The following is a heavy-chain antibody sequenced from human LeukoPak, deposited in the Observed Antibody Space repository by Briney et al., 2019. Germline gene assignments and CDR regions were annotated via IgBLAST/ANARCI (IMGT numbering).Heavy chain of an antibody. CDR2: IYSGGRT. V-gene: IGHV3-53*01. J-gene: IGHJ3*02. CDR1: GFTVSSNY. Sequence: GGSLRLSCAASGFTVSSNYMSWVRQAPGKGLEWVSVIYSGGRTYYADSVKGRFTISRDNSKNTLYLQMNSLRAEDTAVYYCARDLVWAASGTLPFDIWGQGTMVTVSS. D-gene: IGHD6-13*01. CDR3: ARDLVWAASGTLPFDI.